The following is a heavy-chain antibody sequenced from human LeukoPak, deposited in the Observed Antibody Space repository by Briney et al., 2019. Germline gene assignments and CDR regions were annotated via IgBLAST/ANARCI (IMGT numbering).Heavy chain of an antibody. D-gene: IGHD2-8*02. CDR1: GFTFSTFA. Sequence: GGSLRLSCAASGFTFSTFAMIWVRQPPGKGLEWVSSIFPSGGEIHYADSVRGRFTISRDNSKSTLSLQMNSLRAEDTAIYYCATYRQVLLPFEAWGQGTLVTVSS. CDR3: ATYRQVLLPFEA. CDR2: IFPSGGEI. J-gene: IGHJ5*02. V-gene: IGHV3-23*01.